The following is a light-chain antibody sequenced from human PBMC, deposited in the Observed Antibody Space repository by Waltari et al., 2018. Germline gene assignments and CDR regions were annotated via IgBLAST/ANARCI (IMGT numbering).Light chain of an antibody. CDR2: ETS. V-gene: IGLV7-46*01. CDR3: LLSYHDADI. Sequence: QAVVTQEPSLTVSPGGTVTLTCGSSSGPVTSGHFPYWFQQKPGQAPRTLISETSNRLSWTPARFSGSLLGGKAALTLSDAQPDDDADYYCLLSYHDADIFGGGTKLTVL. CDR1: SGPVTSGHF. J-gene: IGLJ2*01.